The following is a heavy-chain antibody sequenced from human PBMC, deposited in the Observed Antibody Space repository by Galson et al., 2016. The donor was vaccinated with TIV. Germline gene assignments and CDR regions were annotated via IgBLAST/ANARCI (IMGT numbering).Heavy chain of an antibody. CDR1: GYTFITYY. J-gene: IGHJ4*02. V-gene: IGHV1-46*01. CDR2: IDPSSGGT. CDR3: AVWSNIYYFAL. D-gene: IGHD2-21*01. Sequence: SVKVSCKASGYTFITYYMHWVRQAPGQGLEWVGVIDPSSGGTTYAQKFQGRVTMTRDTSTSTVYMDLRSLRSDDTAVFYCAVWSNIYYFALWGQGTLITVSS.